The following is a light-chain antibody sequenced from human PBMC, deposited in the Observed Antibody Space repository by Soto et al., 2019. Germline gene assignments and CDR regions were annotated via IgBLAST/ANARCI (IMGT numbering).Light chain of an antibody. CDR3: QQSYDTVLT. CDR1: QSIVSY. Sequence: DIQMTQSPSSLSASAGDRVTITCRASQSIVSYLNWYQQKPGKDPNLLIYAASSLQSGVPSRFSGSGSGTDFTITISSLKPEDFATNYCQQSYDTVLTFGQGTKVEIK. V-gene: IGKV1-39*01. CDR2: AAS. J-gene: IGKJ1*01.